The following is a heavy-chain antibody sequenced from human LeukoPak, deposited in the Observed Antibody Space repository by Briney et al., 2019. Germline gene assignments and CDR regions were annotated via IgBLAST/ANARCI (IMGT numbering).Heavy chain of an antibody. CDR2: IYYSGST. CDR1: GGSISSGDYY. Sequence: SQTLSLTCTVSGGSISSGDYYWSWIRQPPGTGLEWIGYIYYSGSTYYNPSLKSRVTISVDTSKNQFSLKLSSVTAADTAVYYCAARNLSTRAFDIWGQGTMVTVSS. V-gene: IGHV4-30-4*01. D-gene: IGHD1-14*01. J-gene: IGHJ3*02. CDR3: AARNLSTRAFDI.